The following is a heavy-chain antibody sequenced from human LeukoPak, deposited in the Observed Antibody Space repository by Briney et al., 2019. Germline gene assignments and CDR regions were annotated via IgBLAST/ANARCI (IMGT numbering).Heavy chain of an antibody. V-gene: IGHV3-66*01. Sequence: GGSLRLSCAASGFTFSSNYMSWVRQAPGKGLEWVSVIYSGGSTYYADSVKGRFTISRDNSKSTLYLQMNSLRAEDTAVYYCARGGQQLPFDYWGQGALVTVSS. D-gene: IGHD6-13*01. J-gene: IGHJ4*02. CDR1: GFTFSSNY. CDR3: ARGGQQLPFDY. CDR2: IYSGGST.